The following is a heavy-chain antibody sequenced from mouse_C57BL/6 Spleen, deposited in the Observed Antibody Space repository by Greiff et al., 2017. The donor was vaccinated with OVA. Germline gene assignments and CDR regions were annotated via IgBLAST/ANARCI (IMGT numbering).Heavy chain of an antibody. Sequence: QVQLQQSGAELVKPGASVKMSCKASGYTFTSYWITWVKQRPGQGLEWIGDIYPGSGSTNYTEKFKSKATLTVDTSSSTAYMQLSSLTSEDSAVYYCASIYYDYAFAYWGQGTLVTVSA. V-gene: IGHV1-55*01. D-gene: IGHD2-4*01. CDR1: GYTFTSYW. CDR2: IYPGSGST. J-gene: IGHJ3*01. CDR3: ASIYYDYAFAY.